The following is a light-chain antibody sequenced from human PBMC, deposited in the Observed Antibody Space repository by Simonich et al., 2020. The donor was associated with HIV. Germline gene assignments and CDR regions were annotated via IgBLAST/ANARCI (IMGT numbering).Light chain of an antibody. CDR2: WAS. CDR3: QQYYSTHRT. CDR1: QSVLYSSNNKNY. J-gene: IGKJ1*01. V-gene: IGKV4-1*01. Sequence: DIVMTQSPDSLAVSLGERATINCKSSQSVLYSSNNKNYLAWYQQKPGQPPKLLIYWASTREYGVPARFSGSGSGTDFTLTISSLQAEDVAVYYCQQYYSTHRTFGQGTKVEIK.